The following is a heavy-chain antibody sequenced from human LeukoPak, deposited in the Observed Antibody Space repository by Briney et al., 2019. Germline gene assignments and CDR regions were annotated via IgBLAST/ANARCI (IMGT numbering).Heavy chain of an antibody. D-gene: IGHD4-11*01. CDR2: IYYRRTT. J-gene: IGHJ4*02. Sequence: PSETLSLTCTVSGYSVSSGYDWGWIRQPPGKGLEWIGSIYYRRTTNYNPSLKSRVTISVDTSKNQFSLKLSSVTAADTAVYYCAREGLTTPFDYWGQGTLVTVSS. CDR1: GYSVSSGYD. CDR3: AREGLTTPFDY. V-gene: IGHV4-38-2*02.